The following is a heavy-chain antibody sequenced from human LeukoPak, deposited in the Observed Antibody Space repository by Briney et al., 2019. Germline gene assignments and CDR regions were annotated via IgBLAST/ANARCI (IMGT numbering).Heavy chain of an antibody. CDR2: IYTSGST. CDR3: ARDPADSSGYYAFDI. J-gene: IGHJ3*02. CDR1: GGSISSYY. D-gene: IGHD3-22*01. Sequence: SETLSLTCTVSGGSISSYYWSWIRQPAGKGLEWIGRIYTSGSTNYNPSLKSRVTMSVDTSKNQFSLKLSSVTAADTAVYYCARDPADSSGYYAFDIWGQGTMVTVSS. V-gene: IGHV4-4*07.